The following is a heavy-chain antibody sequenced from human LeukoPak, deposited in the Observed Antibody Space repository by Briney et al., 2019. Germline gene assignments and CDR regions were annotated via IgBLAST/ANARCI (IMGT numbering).Heavy chain of an antibody. CDR2: INPNSGGT. CDR3: ARHGRFYDAFDI. Sequence: PRASVKVSCKASGYTLTGYYMHWVRQAPGHGLEWMGWINPNSGGTNYAQKFQGRVTMTRDTSISTAYMDLSRLRSDDTAVYYCARHGRFYDAFDIWGQGTMVTVSS. J-gene: IGHJ3*02. CDR1: GYTLTGYY. V-gene: IGHV1-2*02. D-gene: IGHD3-3*01.